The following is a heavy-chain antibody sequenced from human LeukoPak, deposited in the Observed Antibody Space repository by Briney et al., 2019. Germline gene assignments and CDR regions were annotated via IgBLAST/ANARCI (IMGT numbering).Heavy chain of an antibody. CDR2: INHSGST. Sequence: PSETLSLTCAVYGGSFSGYYWSWIRQPPGKGLEWIGEINHSGSTSYNPSLKSRVTISVDTSKNQFSLKLSSVTAADTAVYYCARVRGSGSRRRLFDYWGQGTLVTVSS. J-gene: IGHJ4*02. CDR3: ARVRGSGSRRRLFDY. CDR1: GGSFSGYY. D-gene: IGHD3-10*01. V-gene: IGHV4-34*01.